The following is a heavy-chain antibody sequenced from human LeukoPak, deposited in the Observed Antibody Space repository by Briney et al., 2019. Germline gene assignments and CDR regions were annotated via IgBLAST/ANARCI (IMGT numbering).Heavy chain of an antibody. CDR2: ISGSNPGT. V-gene: IGHV3-23*01. J-gene: IGHJ5*01. CDR1: VFTFSTYA. Sequence: GGSLRLSCGSCVFTFSTYAIIGVRQTPGKGLEWVAAISGSNPGTYHANSVRGRFTISRDNSKNTLHLQMNGLRAEDTAIYYCATSSVGHSSGAFRYHFDSWGQGPLVTVSS. D-gene: IGHD2-15*01. CDR3: ATSSVGHSSGAFRYHFDS.